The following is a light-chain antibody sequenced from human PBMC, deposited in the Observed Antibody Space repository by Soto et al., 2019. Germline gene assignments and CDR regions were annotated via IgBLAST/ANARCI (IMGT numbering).Light chain of an antibody. J-gene: IGKJ5*01. CDR2: AS. CDR3: QEYNSYPVS. CDR1: QTIYKY. V-gene: IGKV1-8*01. Sequence: AIQLTQSPSSVSASTGDRVTISCRATQTIYKYLAWYQQKPGKPPHLLISASTLESGVPSRFSGSGSGTEFTLTISSLQPEDVATYYCQEYNSYPVSFGQGTRLE.